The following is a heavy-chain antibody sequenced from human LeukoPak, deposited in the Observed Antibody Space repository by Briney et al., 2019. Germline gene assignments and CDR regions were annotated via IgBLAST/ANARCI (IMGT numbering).Heavy chain of an antibody. D-gene: IGHD5-18*01. V-gene: IGHV3-30*03. CDR2: ISYDGSNK. Sequence: GRSLRLSCAASGFTFSSYGMHWVGQAPGKGLEWVAVISYDGSNKYYADSVKGRFTISRDNSKNTLYLQMNSLRAEDTAVYYCARGGVDTAMVMDVWGKGTTVTVPS. J-gene: IGHJ6*04. CDR3: ARGGVDTAMVMDV. CDR1: GFTFSSYG.